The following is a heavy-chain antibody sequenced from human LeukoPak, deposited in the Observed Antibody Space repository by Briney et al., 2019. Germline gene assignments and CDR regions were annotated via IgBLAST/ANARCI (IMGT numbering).Heavy chain of an antibody. CDR1: GGSISSSSYY. Sequence: SETLSLTCTVSGGSISSSSYYWGWIRQPPGKGLQWIGSIYYSGSTYYNPSLKSRVTISVDTSKNQFSLKLSSVTAADTAVYYCARVTGYTIEDYFDYWGQGTLVTVSS. CDR3: ARVTGYTIEDYFDY. J-gene: IGHJ4*02. V-gene: IGHV4-39*07. D-gene: IGHD3-9*01. CDR2: IYYSGST.